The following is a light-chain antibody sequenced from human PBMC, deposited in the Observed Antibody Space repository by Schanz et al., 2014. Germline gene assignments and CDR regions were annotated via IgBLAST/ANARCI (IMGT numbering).Light chain of an antibody. J-gene: IGKJ4*02. CDR2: GAS. CDR1: QSVTSNY. Sequence: EIVLTQSPGSLSLSPGEGVTLSCRASQSVTSNYLAWYQQNPGQAPRLLIYGASSRAPGISARFSGSGSGTDFTLTISRLEPEDFAVYHCQQYGSSPLTFGGGTKVELK. CDR3: QQYGSSPLT. V-gene: IGKV3-20*01.